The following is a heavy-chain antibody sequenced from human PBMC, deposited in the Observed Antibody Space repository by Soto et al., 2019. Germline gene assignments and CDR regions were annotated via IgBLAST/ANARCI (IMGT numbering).Heavy chain of an antibody. CDR2: IIPIFGTA. CDR3: ARVSYSGSYYGGGAFDI. J-gene: IGHJ3*02. Sequence: QVQLVQSGAEVKKPGSSVKVSCKASGGTFSSYAISWVRQAPGQGLAWMGGIIPIFGTANYAQKFQGRVTITADESTSTAYMELSSLRSEDTAVYYCARVSYSGSYYGGGAFDIWGQGTMVTVSS. D-gene: IGHD1-26*01. V-gene: IGHV1-69*01. CDR1: GGTFSSYA.